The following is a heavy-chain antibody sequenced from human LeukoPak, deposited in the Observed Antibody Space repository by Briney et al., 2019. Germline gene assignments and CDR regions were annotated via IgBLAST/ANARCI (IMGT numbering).Heavy chain of an antibody. V-gene: IGHV1-46*01. Sequence: GASVKVSCKASGGTFSSYAISWVRQAPGQGLEWMGIINPSGGSTSYAQKFQGRVTMTRDTSTSTVYMELSSLRSEDTAVYYCARGRAVTTSDAFDIWGQGTMVTVSS. CDR3: ARGRAVTTSDAFDI. D-gene: IGHD4-17*01. CDR1: GGTFSSYA. J-gene: IGHJ3*02. CDR2: INPSGGST.